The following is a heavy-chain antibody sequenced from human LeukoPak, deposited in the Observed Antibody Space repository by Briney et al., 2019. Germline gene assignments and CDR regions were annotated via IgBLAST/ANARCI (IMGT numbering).Heavy chain of an antibody. Sequence: SETLSLTCTVSGGSISSYYWSWIRQPPGKGLEGIGYIYYTGRPNYNPSLKSRVTISVDTSKNQFSLKLSSVTAADTAVYFCARTNTRTYYYDSSAYYPFDYWGQGTLVTVSS. CDR1: GGSISSYY. V-gene: IGHV4-59*01. J-gene: IGHJ4*02. CDR3: ARTNTRTYYYDSSAYYPFDY. D-gene: IGHD3-22*01. CDR2: IYYTGRP.